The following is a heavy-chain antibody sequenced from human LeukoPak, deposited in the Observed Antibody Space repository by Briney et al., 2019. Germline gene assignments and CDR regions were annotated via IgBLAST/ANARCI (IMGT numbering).Heavy chain of an antibody. CDR1: GGTFSSYA. D-gene: IGHD1-26*01. CDR3: ARDRNSGSYYFDY. CDR2: IIPIFGTA. V-gene: IGHV1-69*05. Sequence: SVKVSCKASGGTFSSYAISWVRQAPGQGLEWMGRIIPIFGTANYAQKFQGRVTITTDESTSTAYMELSSLRSEDTAVYYCARDRNSGSYYFDYWGQGTLVTVSS. J-gene: IGHJ4*02.